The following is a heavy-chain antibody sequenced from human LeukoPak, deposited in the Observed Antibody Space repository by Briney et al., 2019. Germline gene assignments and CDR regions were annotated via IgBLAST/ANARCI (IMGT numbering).Heavy chain of an antibody. Sequence: ASVKVSCKVSGYTLTELSMHWVRQAPGKGLEWMGGFDPEDGETIYAQKFQGRVTMTEDTSTDTAYMELSSLRSEDTAVYYCATGLRYFDWTPHVGYWGQGTLVTVSS. J-gene: IGHJ4*02. CDR2: FDPEDGET. CDR3: ATGLRYFDWTPHVGY. D-gene: IGHD3-9*01. V-gene: IGHV1-24*01. CDR1: GYTLTELS.